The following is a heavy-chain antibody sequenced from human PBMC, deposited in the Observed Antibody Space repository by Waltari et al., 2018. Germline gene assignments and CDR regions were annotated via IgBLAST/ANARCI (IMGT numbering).Heavy chain of an antibody. J-gene: IGHJ4*02. CDR2: ISDNSGST. V-gene: IGHV3-23*01. D-gene: IGHD1-1*01. Sequence: EVRLLESGGGSVQPGGSLRLSCLGSGFTFSRYAMSWVRQAPGKGLEWVSGISDNSGSTYYADSVKGRFTISRDNFKNTLFLDLNSLRAEDTAAYYCAKSGDNYVVYFDSWGQGSLVSVSS. CDR3: AKSGDNYVVYFDS. CDR1: GFTFSRYA.